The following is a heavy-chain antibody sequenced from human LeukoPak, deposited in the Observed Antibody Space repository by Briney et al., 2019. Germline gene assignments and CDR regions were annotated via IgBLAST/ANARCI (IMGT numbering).Heavy chain of an antibody. D-gene: IGHD6-13*01. V-gene: IGHV3-21*01. CDR2: ISSSSSYI. CDR1: GFTFSSNS. CDR3: ARDQEGGSSSELSP. J-gene: IGHJ5*02. Sequence: GGSLRLSCAASGFTFSSNSMNWVRQAPGKGLEWVSSISSSSSYIYYADSVKGRFTISRDNAKNSLYLQMNSLRAEDTAVYYCARDQEGGSSSELSPWGQGTLVTVSS.